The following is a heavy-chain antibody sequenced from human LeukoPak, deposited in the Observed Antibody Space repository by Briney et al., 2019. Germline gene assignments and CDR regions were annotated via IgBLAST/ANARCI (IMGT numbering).Heavy chain of an antibody. CDR1: GGSISSGSYY. CDR3: ARGNRAARSGLDY. J-gene: IGHJ4*02. CDR2: IYSSGST. D-gene: IGHD6-6*01. Sequence: PSETLSLTCTVSGGSISSGSYYWSWIRQPAGKGLEWIGRIYSSGSTNYNPSLKSRVTISVDTSKNQFSLKLSSVTAADTAVYYCARGNRAARSGLDYWGQGTLVTVSS. V-gene: IGHV4-61*02.